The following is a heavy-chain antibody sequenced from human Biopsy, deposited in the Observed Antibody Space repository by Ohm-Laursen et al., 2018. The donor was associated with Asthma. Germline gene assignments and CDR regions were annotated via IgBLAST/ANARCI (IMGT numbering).Heavy chain of an antibody. V-gene: IGHV1-58*01. J-gene: IGHJ4*01. CDR2: IVFASGAT. D-gene: IGHD2/OR15-2a*01. Sequence: ASVKVSCNASGVALSGYTFEWVRQARGLGLEWIAWIVFASGATNYAQNFQDRLTVTRDMLAGSVSMELRGLSSTDTAVYYCAAGRTSLQGESLIWGQGTLVSVSS. CDR3: AAGRTSLQGESLI. CDR1: GVALSGYT.